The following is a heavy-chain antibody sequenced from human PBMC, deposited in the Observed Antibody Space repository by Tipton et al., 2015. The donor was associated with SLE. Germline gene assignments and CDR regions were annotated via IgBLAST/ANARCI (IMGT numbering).Heavy chain of an antibody. Sequence: TLSLTCSVSGGSISSGGYFWSWIRQHPGKGLEWIGYIYHSGNTYYNPSLKSRLTISVDTSKNQFSLKLTSVTAADTAVYYCTRDRGGYNLDAFDIWGQATMVTVSS. CDR2: IYHSGNT. J-gene: IGHJ3*02. CDR1: GGSISSGGYF. CDR3: TRDRGGYNLDAFDI. V-gene: IGHV4-31*03. D-gene: IGHD5-24*01.